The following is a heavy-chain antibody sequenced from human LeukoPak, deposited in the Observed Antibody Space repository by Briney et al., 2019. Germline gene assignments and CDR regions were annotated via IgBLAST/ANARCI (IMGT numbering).Heavy chain of an antibody. D-gene: IGHD3-22*01. J-gene: IGHJ4*02. V-gene: IGHV3-30*03. CDR2: ISYDGSNE. CDR1: GFTFSSYG. Sequence: GGSLRLSCAASGFTFSSYGMHWVRQAPGKGLEWVALISYDGSNEYYADSVRGRFTISRDNSKNTLFLQMNSLRAEDTAVYYCARAAYDSSGYLTLWGQGTLVTVSS. CDR3: ARAAYDSSGYLTL.